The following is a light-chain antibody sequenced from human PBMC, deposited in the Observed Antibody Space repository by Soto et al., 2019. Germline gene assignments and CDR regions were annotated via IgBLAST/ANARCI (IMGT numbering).Light chain of an antibody. CDR2: AAS. J-gene: IGKJ1*01. CDR3: QQYDTYPTT. CDR1: QSVSDW. V-gene: IGKV1-5*03. Sequence: DIQMTQSPSTLSASVGDRVTIACRASQSVSDWLAWYQQKPGQAPKFLIYAASSLANGVPLWFSGSGSGTEFTLTISSLQPEDFATYYCQQYDTYPTTFGQGTKVEVK.